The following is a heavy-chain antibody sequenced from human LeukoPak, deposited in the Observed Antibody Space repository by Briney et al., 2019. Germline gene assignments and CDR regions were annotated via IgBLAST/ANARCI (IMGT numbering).Heavy chain of an antibody. D-gene: IGHD4-17*01. CDR2: IYPGDSDT. Sequence: GESLKISCKGSGFSFPSHWIGWVRQMPGKGLEGMGIIYPGDSDTRYSPSFRGQVTISADKSISTAYLQWSSLKASDTAMYYCARHRLDYGDGYWFDPWGQGTLVTVSS. J-gene: IGHJ5*02. CDR1: GFSFPSHW. CDR3: ARHRLDYGDGYWFDP. V-gene: IGHV5-51*01.